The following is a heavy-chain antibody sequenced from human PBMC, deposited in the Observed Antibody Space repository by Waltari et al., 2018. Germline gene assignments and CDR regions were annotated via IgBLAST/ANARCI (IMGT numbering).Heavy chain of an antibody. J-gene: IGHJ5*02. Sequence: QVQLVQSGAEVKKPGASVQVSCKASGYTFTGYYMHWVPQAPGQGLEWMGWINPNSGGTNYAQKFQGRVTMTRDTSISTAYMELSRLRSDDTAVYYCARVPYSSGWYDVAGWFDPWGQGTLVTVSS. CDR3: ARVPYSSGWYDVAGWFDP. CDR2: INPNSGGT. V-gene: IGHV1-2*02. CDR1: GYTFTGYY. D-gene: IGHD6-19*01.